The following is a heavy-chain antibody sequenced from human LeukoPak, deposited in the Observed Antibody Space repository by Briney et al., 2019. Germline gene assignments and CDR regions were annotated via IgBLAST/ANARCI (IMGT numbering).Heavy chain of an antibody. CDR1: GFTFTGYG. CDR3: AEMYNCFSGPFDY. CDR2: ISDNGGST. Sequence: GGSLRLSCAASGFTFTGYGMSWVRQAPGKGLEWVSSISDNGGSTYSADSLKGRFTISRDNSKNTLYLQMNSLRADDTAIYYCAEMYNCFSGPFDYWGQGTLVTVFS. J-gene: IGHJ4*02. D-gene: IGHD1-20*01. V-gene: IGHV3-23*01.